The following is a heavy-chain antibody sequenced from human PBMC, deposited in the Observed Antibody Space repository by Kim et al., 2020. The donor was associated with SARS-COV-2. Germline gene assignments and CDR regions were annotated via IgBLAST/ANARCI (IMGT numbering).Heavy chain of an antibody. CDR3: ARSYYYGSGSYYNFDY. Sequence: GESLKISCKGSGYSFTSYWIGWVRQMPGKGLEWMGIIYPGDSDTRYSPSFQGQVTISADKSISTAYLQWSSLKASDTAMYYCARSYYYGSGSYYNFDYWGQGTLVTVSS. D-gene: IGHD3-10*01. J-gene: IGHJ4*02. CDR1: GYSFTSYW. V-gene: IGHV5-51*01. CDR2: IYPGDSDT.